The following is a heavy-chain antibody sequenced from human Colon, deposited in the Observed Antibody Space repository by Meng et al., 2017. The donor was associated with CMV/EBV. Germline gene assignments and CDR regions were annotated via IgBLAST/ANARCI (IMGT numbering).Heavy chain of an antibody. J-gene: IGHJ4*02. Sequence: GESLKISCVASGLTFSKYWMHWVRQAPGKGLVWVSLINGDGTRTPYADSVKARFTISRDNAKNTLYVQMNSLRVEDTAVYYCATGDSYYYNYWGRGTLVTVSS. CDR1: GLTFSKYW. V-gene: IGHV3-74*01. CDR2: INGDGTRT. CDR3: ATGDSYYYNY. D-gene: IGHD3-10*01.